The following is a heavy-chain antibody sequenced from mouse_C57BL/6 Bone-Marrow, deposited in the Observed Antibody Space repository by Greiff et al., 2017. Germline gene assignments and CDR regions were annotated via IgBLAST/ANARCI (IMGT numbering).Heavy chain of an antibody. D-gene: IGHD6-1*01. J-gene: IGHJ3*01. CDR1: GYTFTDYE. CDR3: NLVFAY. CDR2: IDPETGGT. Sequence: LVESGAELVRPGASVTLSCKASGYTFTDYEMHWVKQTPVHGLEWIGAIDPETGGTAYNQKFKGKAILTADKSSSTAYMELRSLTSEDSAVYYCNLVFAYWGQGTLVTVSA. V-gene: IGHV1-15*01.